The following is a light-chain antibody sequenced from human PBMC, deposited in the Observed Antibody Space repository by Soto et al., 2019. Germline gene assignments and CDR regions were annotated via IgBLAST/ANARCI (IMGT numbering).Light chain of an antibody. CDR2: AAS. Sequence: AIRMTQSPSSLSASTGDGVTITSRASQGVSNYLAWYQQKPGQAPKVLIHAASTLQGGVPSRFSGSGSGTDLTLTISGLQSDDFATYYCQQYYTYPWTFGQGTKVDIK. CDR1: QGVSNY. V-gene: IGKV1-8*01. J-gene: IGKJ1*01. CDR3: QQYYTYPWT.